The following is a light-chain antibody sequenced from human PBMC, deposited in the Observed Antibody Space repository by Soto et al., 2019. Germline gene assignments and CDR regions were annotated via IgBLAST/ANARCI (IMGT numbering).Light chain of an antibody. J-gene: IGKJ1*01. CDR1: HSVSSSY. Sequence: EIVLTQSPGTLSLSPGERATLSCRASHSVSSSYLAWYQQKPGQAPSLLIYGASSRDTGIPDRFSGSGSGTDFTLTISRLEPEDFAVYYWQQYGSSPRTFGQGTKVEIK. V-gene: IGKV3-20*01. CDR2: GAS. CDR3: QQYGSSPRT.